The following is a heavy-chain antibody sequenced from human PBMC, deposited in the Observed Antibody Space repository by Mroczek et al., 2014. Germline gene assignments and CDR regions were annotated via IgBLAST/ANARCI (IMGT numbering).Heavy chain of an antibody. V-gene: IGHV1-69*12. J-gene: IGHJ6*03. CDR2: IIPIFGTA. CDR3: ASRPNRELLQYSAPYYYYYYMDV. CDR1: GGTFSSYA. D-gene: IGHD4-11*01. Sequence: QVQLVQSGAEVKKPGSSVKVSCKASGGTFSSYAISWVRQAPGQGLEWMGGIIPIFGTANYAQKFQGRVTITADESTSTAYMELSSLRSEDTAVYYCASRPNRELLQYSAPYYYYYYMDVWGKGTTVTVS.